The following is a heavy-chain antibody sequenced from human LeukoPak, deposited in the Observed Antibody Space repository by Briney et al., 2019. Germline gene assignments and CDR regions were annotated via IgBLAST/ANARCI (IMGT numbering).Heavy chain of an antibody. CDR2: ISAYNGNT. CDR1: GYTFTSYG. D-gene: IGHD6-13*01. Sequence: ASVKVSCKASGYTFTSYGISWVRQAPGQGLEWMGWISAYNGNTNYAQKLQGRVTMTTDTSTSTAYMELSSLRSEDTAVYYCARVIAAAGTDNWFDPWGQGTLVTVSS. CDR3: ARVIAAAGTDNWFDP. J-gene: IGHJ5*02. V-gene: IGHV1-18*01.